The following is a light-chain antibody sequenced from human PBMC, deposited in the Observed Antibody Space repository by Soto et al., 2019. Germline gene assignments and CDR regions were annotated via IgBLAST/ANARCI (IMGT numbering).Light chain of an antibody. CDR1: QRVGGN. CDR3: QQYDNWPRT. Sequence: EIVMTQSPASLSVSPGETATLSCRASQRVGGNLAWYQQKPGQAPRLLIYHASTRATGIPARFSGSGSGTDFTLTISSRQSEDFAFFYCQQYDNWPRTFGQGTKVEIK. V-gene: IGKV3-15*01. J-gene: IGKJ1*01. CDR2: HAS.